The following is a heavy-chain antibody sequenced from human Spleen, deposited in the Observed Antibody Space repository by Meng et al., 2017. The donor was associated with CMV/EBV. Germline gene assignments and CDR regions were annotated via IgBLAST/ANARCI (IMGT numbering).Heavy chain of an antibody. CDR1: RYTFTSDY. V-gene: IGHV1-46*01. Sequence: ASVKVSCKASRYTFTSDYIHWVRQAPGQGLEWMGLINPAGGGTSYPQKFHGRITVTRDTSTSTVYMELDSLRSEDTAVYYCARDQGLVAPGSYYNYGLVVWGQGTTVTVSS. D-gene: IGHD6-13*01. CDR3: ARDQGLVAPGSYYNYGLVV. CDR2: INPAGGGT. J-gene: IGHJ6*02.